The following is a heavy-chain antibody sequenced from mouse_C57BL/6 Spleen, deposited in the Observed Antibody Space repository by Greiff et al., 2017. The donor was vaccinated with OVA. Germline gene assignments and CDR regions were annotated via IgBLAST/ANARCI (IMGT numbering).Heavy chain of an antibody. CDR1: GFTLSSYG. Sequence: EVMLVESGGDLVKPGGSLKLSCAASGFTLSSYGMSWVRQTPDKRLEWVATISSGGSYTYYPDSVKGRFTISRDNAKNTLYLQMSSLKSEDTAMYYCARHLGRNWGQWTLVTVSA. V-gene: IGHV5-6*01. CDR2: ISSGGSYT. CDR3: ARHLGRN. J-gene: IGHJ3*01. D-gene: IGHD4-1*01.